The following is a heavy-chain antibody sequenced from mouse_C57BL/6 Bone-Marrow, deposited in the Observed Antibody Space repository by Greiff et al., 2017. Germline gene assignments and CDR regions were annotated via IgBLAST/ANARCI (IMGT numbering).Heavy chain of an antibody. V-gene: IGHV5-9*01. CDR3: ARSLYAMDY. J-gene: IGHJ4*01. CDR2: ISGGGGNT. CDR1: GFTFSSYT. Sequence: DVHLVESGGGLVKPGGSLKLSCAASGFTFSSYTMSWVRQTPEKRLEWVATISGGGGNTYYPDSVKGRFTISRDTAKNTLYLQMSRLRSEDTALYYCARSLYAMDYWGQGTSVTVSS.